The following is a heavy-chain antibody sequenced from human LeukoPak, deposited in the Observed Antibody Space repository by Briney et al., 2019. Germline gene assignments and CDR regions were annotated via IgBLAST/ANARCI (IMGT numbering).Heavy chain of an antibody. J-gene: IGHJ4*02. CDR3: ARDKLGYYDSSLPFDY. D-gene: IGHD3-22*01. CDR1: GYTFTSYG. Sequence: ASVKVSCKASGYTFTSYGISWVRQAPGQGPEWMGWISAYNGNTNYAQKLQGGVTMTTDTSTSTAYMELRSLRSDDTAVYYCARDKLGYYDSSLPFDYWGQGTLVTVSP. CDR2: ISAYNGNT. V-gene: IGHV1-18*01.